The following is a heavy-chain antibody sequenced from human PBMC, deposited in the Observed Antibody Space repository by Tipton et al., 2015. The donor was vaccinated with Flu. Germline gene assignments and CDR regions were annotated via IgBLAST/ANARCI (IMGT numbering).Heavy chain of an antibody. CDR1: GFTFSSYG. CDR2: ISYDGSNK. J-gene: IGHJ4*02. D-gene: IGHD1-26*01. CDR3: AKAGIVGATASFDY. V-gene: IGHV3-30*18. Sequence: CAASGFTFSSYGMHWVRQAPGKGLEWVAVISYDGSNKYYADSVKGRFTISRDNSKNTLYLQMNSLRAEDTAVYYCAKAGIVGATASFDYWGQGTLVTVSS.